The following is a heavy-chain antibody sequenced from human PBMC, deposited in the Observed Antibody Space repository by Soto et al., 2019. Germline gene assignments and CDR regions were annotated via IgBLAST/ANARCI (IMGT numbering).Heavy chain of an antibody. CDR1: GGSISRSSYY. CDR2: IYYSGST. CDR3: ARHDYGGFGL. J-gene: IGHJ4*02. V-gene: IGHV4-39*01. Sequence: QLQLQESGPGLVKPSATLSLTCTVSGGSISRSSYYWGWIRQPPGKGLEWIGSIYYSGSTYYNPSLKSRVTISVDTSKNQCSLKLSSVTAADTAVYYCARHDYGGFGLWGQGTLVTVSS. D-gene: IGHD4-17*01.